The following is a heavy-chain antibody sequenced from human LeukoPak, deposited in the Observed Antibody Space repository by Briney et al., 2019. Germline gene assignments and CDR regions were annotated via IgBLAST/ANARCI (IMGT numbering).Heavy chain of an antibody. D-gene: IGHD5-18*01. V-gene: IGHV3-15*01. CDR1: GFTFSNAW. CDR3: TTDVDTAMVSYAFDI. CDR2: IKSKTDGGTT. J-gene: IGHJ3*02. Sequence: GGSLRLSCAASGFTFSNAWMSWVRQAPGKGLEWVGRIKSKTDGGTTDYAAPVKGRFTISRDDSKNTLYLQMNSLKTEDTTVYYCTTDVDTAMVSYAFDIWGQGTMVTVS.